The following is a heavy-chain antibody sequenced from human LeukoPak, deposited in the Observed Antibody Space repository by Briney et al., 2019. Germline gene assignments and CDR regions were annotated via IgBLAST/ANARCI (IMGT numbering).Heavy chain of an antibody. D-gene: IGHD3-3*01. J-gene: IGHJ4*02. Sequence: GGSLRLSCAASGFTFSNYAMHWVRQAPGKGLEWVSSISSSGTYLYYADSVKGRFTISRDNAKDSLYLQMNSLRVEDTAVYFCARGLFGVIDPADYWGQGTLVTVSS. V-gene: IGHV3-21*01. CDR3: ARGLFGVIDPADY. CDR2: ISSSGTYL. CDR1: GFTFSNYA.